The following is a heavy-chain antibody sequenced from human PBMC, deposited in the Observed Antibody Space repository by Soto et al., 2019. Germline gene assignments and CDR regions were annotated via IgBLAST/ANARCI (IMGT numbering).Heavy chain of an antibody. D-gene: IGHD6-13*01. Sequence: ASVKVSCKASGYTFTSYAMHWVRQAPGERLEWMGWINAGNGNTKYSQKFQGRVTITRDTSASTAYMELSSLRSEDTAVYYCGAAAGTFGGSSLAVWGQGTLVTVPS. CDR2: INAGNGNT. J-gene: IGHJ4*02. CDR1: GYTFTSYA. V-gene: IGHV1-3*01. CDR3: GAAAGTFGGSSLAV.